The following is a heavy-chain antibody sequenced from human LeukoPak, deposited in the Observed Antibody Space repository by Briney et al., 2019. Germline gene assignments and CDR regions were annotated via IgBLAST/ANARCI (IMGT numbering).Heavy chain of an antibody. V-gene: IGHV4-59*01. CDR2: IYDSGST. CDR3: ARHGYYDSSGYYYVESNYFDY. J-gene: IGHJ4*02. Sequence: SETLSLTCTVSGGSISSYYWSWIRQPPGKGLEWIGYIYDSGSTNYNPSLKSRVTISVDTSKNQFSLKLSSVTAADTAVYYCARHGYYDSSGYYYVESNYFDYWGQGTLVTVSS. CDR1: GGSISSYY. D-gene: IGHD3-22*01.